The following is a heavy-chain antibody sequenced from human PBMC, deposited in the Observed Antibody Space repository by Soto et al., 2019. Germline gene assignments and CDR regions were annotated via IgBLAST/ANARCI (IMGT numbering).Heavy chain of an antibody. V-gene: IGHV3-48*03. CDR1: GFTFSSYE. CDR3: ARRGGDIVVVVAANAYYFDY. CDR2: ISSSGSTI. J-gene: IGHJ4*02. D-gene: IGHD2-15*01. Sequence: EVQLLESGGGLVQPGGSLRLSCAASGFTFSSYEMNWVRQAPGKGLEWVSYISSSGSTIYYADSVKGRFTISRDNAKNSLYLQMNSLRAEDTAVYYCARRGGDIVVVVAANAYYFDYWGQGTLVTVSS.